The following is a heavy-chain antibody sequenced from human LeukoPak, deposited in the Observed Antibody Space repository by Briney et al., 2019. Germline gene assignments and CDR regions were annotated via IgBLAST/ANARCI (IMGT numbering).Heavy chain of an antibody. V-gene: IGHV4-39*07. CDR2: VYYSGST. J-gene: IGHJ3*01. D-gene: IGHD6-19*01. Sequence: PSETLSLTCTVSGGSVSTIDYYWGWIRQPPGKGLGWIGSVYYSGSTYYNAPLKSRVTISVDTSKNQFSLKLSAVTAADTAMYYCAREDAVSSDDAFDLWGQGTMVTVS. CDR1: GGSVSTIDYY. CDR3: AREDAVSSDDAFDL.